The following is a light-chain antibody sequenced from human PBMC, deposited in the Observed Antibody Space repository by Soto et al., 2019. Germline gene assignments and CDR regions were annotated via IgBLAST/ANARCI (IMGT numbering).Light chain of an antibody. CDR3: CSYAGSYSWV. Sequence: QSVLTQPRSVSRSPGQTVTISCTGTTRDVGGHDFVSWYQRLPGKAPKLIIHDVNKRPSEVPDRFSGSKSGNTASLTISGLQAEDEADYYCCSYAGSYSWVFGGGTQLTVL. V-gene: IGLV2-11*01. CDR2: DVN. CDR1: TRDVGGHDF. J-gene: IGLJ7*01.